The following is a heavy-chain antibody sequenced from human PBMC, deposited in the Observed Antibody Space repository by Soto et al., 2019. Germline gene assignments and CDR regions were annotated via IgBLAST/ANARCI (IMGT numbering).Heavy chain of an antibody. Sequence: SETLSLTCTVSGGSISSYYWSWIRQPPGKGLEWIGYIYYSGSTNYNPPLKSRVTISVDTSKNQFSLKLSSVTAADTAVYYCARAPGSSWKSNWFDPWGQGTLVTVSS. CDR3: ARAPGSSWKSNWFDP. CDR2: IYYSGST. CDR1: GGSISSYY. D-gene: IGHD6-13*01. V-gene: IGHV4-59*01. J-gene: IGHJ5*02.